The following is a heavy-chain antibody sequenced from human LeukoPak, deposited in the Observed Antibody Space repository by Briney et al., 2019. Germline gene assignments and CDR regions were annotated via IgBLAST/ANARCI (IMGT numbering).Heavy chain of an antibody. J-gene: IGHJ6*03. V-gene: IGHV4-59*11. CDR2: ISNSGST. D-gene: IGHD2-15*01. Sequence: SETLSLTCTVSGGPITSHYWIWIRQSPVKGLEWIGDISNSGSTSYNPSLKSRVTVSIDTSKNQFSLKLRSVTAADTAVYYCGRDALVGYFSYYYMDVWGKGTTVTVSS. CDR3: GRDALVGYFSYYYMDV. CDR1: GGPITSHY.